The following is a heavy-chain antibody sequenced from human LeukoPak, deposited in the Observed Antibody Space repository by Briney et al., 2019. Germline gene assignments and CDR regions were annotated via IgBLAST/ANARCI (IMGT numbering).Heavy chain of an antibody. D-gene: IGHD6-6*01. V-gene: IGHV1-2*02. CDR1: GYTFTGYY. J-gene: IGHJ6*03. CDR3: ARGRGSSSPTYYYYYMDV. CDR2: INPNSGGT. Sequence: ASVKVSCKASGYTFTGYYMHWVRQAPGQGLEWMGWINPNSGGTNYAQKFQGRVTMTRDTSISTAYMELSRLRSDDTAVYYCARGRGSSSPTYYYYYMDVWGKETTVTVSS.